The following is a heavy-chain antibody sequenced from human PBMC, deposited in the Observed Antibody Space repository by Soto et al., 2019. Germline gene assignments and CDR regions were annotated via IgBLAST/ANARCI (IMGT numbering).Heavy chain of an antibody. CDR2: IYWDDDK. D-gene: IGHD1-26*01. J-gene: IGHJ5*02. CDR3: ADRQGAPSWFDP. Sequence: QITLKESGPTLVKPTQTLTLTCTFSGFSLSTSGVGVGWIRQPPGKALEWLALIYWDDDKRYSPSLKSRLTIPKDTSNKQVVPTTTSIDPVDTATYYCADRQGAPSWFDPWGQGILVIVSS. CDR1: GFSLSTSGVG. V-gene: IGHV2-5*02.